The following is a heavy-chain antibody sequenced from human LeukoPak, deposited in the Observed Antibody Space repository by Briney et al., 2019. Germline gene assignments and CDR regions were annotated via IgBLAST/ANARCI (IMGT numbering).Heavy chain of an antibody. CDR3: ARRGTDYCTPSSCHPNWFAP. J-gene: IGHJ5*02. V-gene: IGHV3-21*04. CDR1: GFTFSSYS. D-gene: IGHD4-11*01. CDR2: ISSSSSYI. Sequence: GGSLRLSCAASGFTFSSYSMNWVRQAPGKGLEWVSSISSSSSYIYYADSVKGRFTISRDNAKNSLYPQMNSLRAEDTAVYFCARRGTDYCTPSSCHPNWFAPWGQGTQVTVSS.